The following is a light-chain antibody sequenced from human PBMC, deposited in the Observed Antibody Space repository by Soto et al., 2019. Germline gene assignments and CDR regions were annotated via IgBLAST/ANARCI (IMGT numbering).Light chain of an antibody. Sequence: EIVLTQSPGTLSLSPGERATLSCRASQSVSSSYLAWYQQKPGQAPRLLIYGASSRATGIPERFSGSGSGTDFTLIISSLEPEDFAVYYCQQYGSSPQTFGQGTKVEIK. J-gene: IGKJ1*01. CDR1: QSVSSSY. V-gene: IGKV3-20*01. CDR2: GAS. CDR3: QQYGSSPQT.